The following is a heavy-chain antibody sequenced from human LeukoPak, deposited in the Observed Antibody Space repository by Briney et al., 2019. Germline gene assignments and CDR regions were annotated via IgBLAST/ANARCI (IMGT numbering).Heavy chain of an antibody. CDR3: ATSSSGWTAFDY. J-gene: IGHJ4*02. CDR2: IIPILGIA. D-gene: IGHD6-19*01. Sequence: ASVKVSCKASGGTFSSYAISWVRQAPGQGLEWMGRIIPILGIANYAQKFQGRVTITADKSTSTAYMELSSLRSEDTAVYYCATSSSGWTAFDYWGQGTLVTVSS. V-gene: IGHV1-69*04. CDR1: GGTFSSYA.